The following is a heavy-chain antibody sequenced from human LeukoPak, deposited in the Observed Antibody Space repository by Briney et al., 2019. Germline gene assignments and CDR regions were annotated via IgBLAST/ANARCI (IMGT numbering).Heavy chain of an antibody. CDR2: ISGSGGST. D-gene: IGHD2-2*01. CDR1: GFTFSSYA. Sequence: GGSLRLSCAASGFTFSSYAMSWVRQAPGKGLEWVSAISGSGGSTYYADSVKGRFTISRDNSKNTLYLQMNSLRAVDTAVYYCAKDSSSIDCSSTSCLFDYWGQGTLVTVSS. V-gene: IGHV3-23*01. J-gene: IGHJ4*02. CDR3: AKDSSSIDCSSTSCLFDY.